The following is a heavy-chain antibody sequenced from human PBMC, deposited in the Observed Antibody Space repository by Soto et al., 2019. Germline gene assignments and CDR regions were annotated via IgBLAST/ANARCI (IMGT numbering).Heavy chain of an antibody. V-gene: IGHV1-18*01. CDR2: ISAYNGNT. CDR1: GYTFTSYG. J-gene: IGHJ6*02. D-gene: IGHD6-25*01. Sequence: ASVKVSCKASGYTFTSYGISWVRQAPGQGLEWMGWISAYNGNTNYAQKLQGRVTMTTDTSTSTAYMELRSLRSDDTAVYYCARVDSSGFSYYGMDVWGQGTTVTVSS. CDR3: ARVDSSGFSYYGMDV.